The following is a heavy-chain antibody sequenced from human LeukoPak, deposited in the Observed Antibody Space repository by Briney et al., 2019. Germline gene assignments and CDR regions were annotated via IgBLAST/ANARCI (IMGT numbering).Heavy chain of an antibody. J-gene: IGHJ5*01. CDR1: GFRFSSYD. Sequence: QPGGSLRLSCVGSGFRFSSYDMNWVRQAPGRGLEWLSYLTKTSSATWYADSVKGRLTIFRDNAKSSLYLQMNSLRVEDTAVYYCATGGSEYRSDWFDSWGQGTLVNVAS. CDR2: LTKTSSAT. D-gene: IGHD5-18*01. CDR3: ATGGSEYRSDWFDS. V-gene: IGHV3-48*01.